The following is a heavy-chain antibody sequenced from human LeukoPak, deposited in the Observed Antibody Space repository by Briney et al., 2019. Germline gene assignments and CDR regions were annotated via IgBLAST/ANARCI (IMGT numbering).Heavy chain of an antibody. CDR2: IIAMLGIA. J-gene: IGHJ4*02. CDR1: GGTFSSYA. CDR3: ARDSYSGSYYTF. Sequence: PSVKLSCKASGGTFSSYAISWVRQAPGQGLEWMGRIIAMLGIANYAQTFQGRVTITADKSTSTAYMELSSLRSEDTAVYYCARDSYSGSYYTFWGQGTLVTVSS. V-gene: IGHV1-69*04. D-gene: IGHD1-26*01.